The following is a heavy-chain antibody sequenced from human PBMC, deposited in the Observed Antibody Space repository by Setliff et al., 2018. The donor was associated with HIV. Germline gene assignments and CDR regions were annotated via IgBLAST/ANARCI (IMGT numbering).Heavy chain of an antibody. CDR2: IYYSGTT. Sequence: PSETLSLTCTVSGGSISSRNYYWAWIRQPPGKGLEWIGTIYYSGTTHYNPSLHSRVIISVDTSKNQFSLRLNSVTAADTAVYYCARHSLGNIGDYIRIGAIDIWGQGTMVTVSS. D-gene: IGHD4-17*01. CDR3: ARHSLGNIGDYIRIGAIDI. V-gene: IGHV4-39*01. J-gene: IGHJ3*02. CDR1: GGSISSRNYY.